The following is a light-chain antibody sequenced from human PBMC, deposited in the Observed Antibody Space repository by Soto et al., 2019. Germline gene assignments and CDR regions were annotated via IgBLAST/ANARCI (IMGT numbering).Light chain of an antibody. Sequence: DIQMTQSPSSLSASIGDRVTITCRASEGISNYLAWFQQKPGRVPKLLIYAASTLQSGVPSRFSGSGSGTDFTLTIYSLQPDDVATYYCQKYNSGGPLTFGRGTKVEIK. CDR3: QKYNSGGPLT. V-gene: IGKV1-27*01. CDR1: EGISNY. CDR2: AAS. J-gene: IGKJ4*01.